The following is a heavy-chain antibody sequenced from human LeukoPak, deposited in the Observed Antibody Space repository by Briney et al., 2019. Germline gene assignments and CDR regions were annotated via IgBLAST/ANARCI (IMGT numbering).Heavy chain of an antibody. CDR1: GGSISSSNW. CDR3: ARDGGQWDAFDI. CDR2: IYHSGST. Sequence: PSETLSLTCAVSGGSISSSNWWSWVRQPPGKGLEWIGEIYHSGSTNYNPSLKGRVTTSVDTSKNQFSLKLSSVTAADTAVYYCARDGGQWDAFDIWGQGTMVTVSS. D-gene: IGHD6-19*01. J-gene: IGHJ3*02. V-gene: IGHV4-4*02.